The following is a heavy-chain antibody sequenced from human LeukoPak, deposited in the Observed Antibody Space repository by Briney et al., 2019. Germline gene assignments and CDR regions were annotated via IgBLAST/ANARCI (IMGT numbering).Heavy chain of an antibody. Sequence: GRSLRLSCAASGFTFDDYAMHWVRQAPGKGLEWVSGISWNSGSIDYADSVKGRFTISRDNAKNSLYLQMNSLRAEDTALYYCAKDISTIAAAGPLYYYYGMDVWGQGTTVTVSS. CDR1: GFTFDDYA. J-gene: IGHJ6*02. V-gene: IGHV3-9*01. CDR3: AKDISTIAAAGPLYYYYGMDV. CDR2: ISWNSGSI. D-gene: IGHD6-13*01.